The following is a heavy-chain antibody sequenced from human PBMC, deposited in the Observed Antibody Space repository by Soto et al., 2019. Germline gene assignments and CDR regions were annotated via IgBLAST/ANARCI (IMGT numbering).Heavy chain of an antibody. V-gene: IGHV4-34*01. D-gene: IGHD3-3*01. J-gene: IGHJ6*02. Sequence: SETLSLTCGAYGGSFSAYSWTWLRQSPGKGLEWIGEITHGGSTDYNPALKSRLVMSVDTSKNQFSLRVTSVTAADAAVYFCARARFDSWSHIYYGLDVWSQGTTVTVSS. CDR2: ITHGGST. CDR1: GGSFSAYS. CDR3: ARARFDSWSHIYYGLDV.